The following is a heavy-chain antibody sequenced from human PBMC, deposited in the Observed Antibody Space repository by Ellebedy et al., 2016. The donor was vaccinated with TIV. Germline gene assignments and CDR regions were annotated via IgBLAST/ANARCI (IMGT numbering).Heavy chain of an antibody. CDR3: ASELVGTTDFDY. Sequence: GESLKISCAASGFTFSGYWMHWVRQAPGKGLVWVSRINGDGTSTAYADSVKGRFTISRDNSKNTVDLQMNSLRADDTAVYYCASELVGTTDFDYWGQGTLVTVSS. D-gene: IGHD1-26*01. J-gene: IGHJ4*02. CDR2: INGDGTST. V-gene: IGHV3-74*01. CDR1: GFTFSGYW.